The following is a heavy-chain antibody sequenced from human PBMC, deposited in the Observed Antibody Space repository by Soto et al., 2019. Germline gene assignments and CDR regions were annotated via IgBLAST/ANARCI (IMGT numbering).Heavy chain of an antibody. J-gene: IGHJ6*02. D-gene: IGHD2-2*01. CDR1: GFTFSYFS. V-gene: IGHV3-30-3*01. CDR3: ARDRGYCRTTSCQPYYYYGMDV. CDR2: ISFDGSNE. Sequence: GGSLRLSCAASGFTFSYFSMHWVRQAPGKGLEWVAVISFDGSNEYSADSVKGRFTISRDNSKNTLYLQMNSLRGEDTAVYYCARDRGYCRTTSCQPYYYYGMDVWGQGTTVTVSS.